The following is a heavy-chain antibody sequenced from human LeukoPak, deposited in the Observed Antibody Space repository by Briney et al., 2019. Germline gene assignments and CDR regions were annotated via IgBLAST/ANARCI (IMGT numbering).Heavy chain of an antibody. J-gene: IGHJ5*02. CDR1: GYSISSGYY. Sequence: PSETLSLTCTVSGYSISSGYYWGWIRQPPGKGLEWIGYIYYSGSTNYNPSLKSRVTISVDRSKNQFSLKLSSVTAADTAVYYCARDYYDSSGYFNWFDPWGQGTLVTVSS. V-gene: IGHV4-61*05. CDR2: IYYSGST. CDR3: ARDYYDSSGYFNWFDP. D-gene: IGHD3-22*01.